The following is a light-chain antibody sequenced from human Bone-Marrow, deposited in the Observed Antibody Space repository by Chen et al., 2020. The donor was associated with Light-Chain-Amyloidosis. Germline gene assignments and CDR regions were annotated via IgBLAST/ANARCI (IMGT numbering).Light chain of an antibody. CDR2: RDT. CDR3: QSADSSGTYEVI. J-gene: IGLJ2*01. CDR1: DLPTKY. V-gene: IGLV3-25*03. Sequence: SYGLTQPPSVSVSPGQTARITCSGDDLPTKYAYWYQQKPGRAPVLVIHRDTERPSGISERFSGSSSGTTATLTISGVQAEDEADYHCQSADSSGTYEVIFGGGTKLTVL.